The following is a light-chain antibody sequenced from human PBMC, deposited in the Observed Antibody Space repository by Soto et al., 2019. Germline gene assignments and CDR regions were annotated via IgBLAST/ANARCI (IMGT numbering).Light chain of an antibody. CDR3: CSYAGSYTYV. CDR2: DVA. V-gene: IGLV2-11*01. CDR1: SSDVGGYNY. J-gene: IGLJ1*01. Sequence: QSALTQPRSVSGSPGQSVTISCTGTSSDVGGYNYVSWYQQHPGEAPKLMIYDVAERPSGVPDRFSGSKSGNTASLTISGLQAEDEADYYCCSYAGSYTYVFGTGTRSPS.